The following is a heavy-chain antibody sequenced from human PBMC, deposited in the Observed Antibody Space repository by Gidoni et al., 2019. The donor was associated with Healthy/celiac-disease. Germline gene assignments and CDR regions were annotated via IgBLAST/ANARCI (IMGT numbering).Heavy chain of an antibody. J-gene: IGHJ4*02. D-gene: IGHD3-10*01. V-gene: IGHV1-8*01. CDR3: ARGVVDYYGSGRGIDY. CDR1: GYTFTSYD. CDR2: MNPNSGNT. Sequence: QVQLVQSGAEVKKPGASVKVSCKASGYTFTSYDINWVRQATGQGLEWMGWMNPNSGNTGYAQKFQGRVTMTRNTSISTAYMELSSLRSEDTAVYYCARGVVDYYGSGRGIDYWGQGTLVTVSS.